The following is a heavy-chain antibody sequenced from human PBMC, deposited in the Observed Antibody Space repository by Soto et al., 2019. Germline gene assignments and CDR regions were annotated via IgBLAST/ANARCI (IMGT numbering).Heavy chain of an antibody. J-gene: IGHJ4*02. V-gene: IGHV3-49*03. CDR3: NSSGYSYGYVFDY. CDR1: GFTFGDYA. Sequence: PGGSLRLSCTASGFTFGDYAMSWFRQAPGKGLEWVGFIRSKAHGGTTEYAASVKGRFTISRDDSKSIAYLQMNSLKTEETAVYYWNSSGYSYGYVFDYWGQGTLVTVSS. CDR2: IRSKAHGGTT. D-gene: IGHD5-18*01.